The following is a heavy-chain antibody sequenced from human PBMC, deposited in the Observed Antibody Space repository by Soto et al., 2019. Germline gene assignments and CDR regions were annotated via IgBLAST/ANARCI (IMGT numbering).Heavy chain of an antibody. CDR2: INHSGST. Sequence: SETLSLTCAVYGGSFSGYYWSWIRQPPGKGLEWIGEINHSGSTNYNPSLKSRVTISVDTSKNQFSLKLSSVTAADTAVYYCARGGRILYQRSRLGYMDVWGKGTTVTVSS. D-gene: IGHD2-15*01. V-gene: IGHV4-34*01. CDR3: ARGGRILYQRSRLGYMDV. J-gene: IGHJ6*03. CDR1: GGSFSGYY.